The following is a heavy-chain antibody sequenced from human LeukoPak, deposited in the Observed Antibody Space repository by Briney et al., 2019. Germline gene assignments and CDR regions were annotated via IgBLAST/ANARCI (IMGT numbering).Heavy chain of an antibody. CDR3: ASGFGFDCSSASCSYFDY. D-gene: IGHD2-2*01. V-gene: IGHV3-7*01. CDR2: IKQDGSEK. CDR1: GFTFSSYW. Sequence: PGGSLRLSCAASGFTFSSYWMSWVRQAPGKGLEWVAIIKQDGSEKYYVDSVKGRFTISRDNAKNSLYLQMNSLRAEDTAVYYCASGFGFDCSSASCSYFDYWGQGTLVTVSS. J-gene: IGHJ4*02.